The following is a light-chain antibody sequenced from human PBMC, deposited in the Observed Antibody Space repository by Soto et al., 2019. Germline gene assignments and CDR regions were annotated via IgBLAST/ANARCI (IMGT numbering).Light chain of an antibody. CDR1: QSFSSTY. CDR3: QHYDSSPIT. J-gene: IGKJ5*01. CDR2: GAS. Sequence: EIVLTQSPGTLSLSPGERATLSCRASQSFSSTYLAWYQQKPGQAPRLLVYGASSRATGIPDRFSGFGSGTDFTLAISRLEPEDFAVYFCQHYDSSPITFGQRTLLEIK. V-gene: IGKV3-20*01.